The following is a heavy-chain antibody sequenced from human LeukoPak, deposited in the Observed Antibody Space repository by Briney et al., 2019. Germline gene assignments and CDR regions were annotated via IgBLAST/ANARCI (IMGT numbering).Heavy chain of an antibody. CDR3: ARDSRVSDFDY. J-gene: IGHJ4*02. CDR1: GFTFSSYA. CDR2: ISYDGSNK. D-gene: IGHD6-13*01. V-gene: IGHV3-30-3*01. Sequence: GGSLRLPCAASGFTFSSYAMHWVRQAPGKGLEWVAVISYDGSNKYYADSVKGRFTISRDNSKNTLYLQMNSLRAEDTAVYYCARDSRVSDFDYWGQGTLVTVSS.